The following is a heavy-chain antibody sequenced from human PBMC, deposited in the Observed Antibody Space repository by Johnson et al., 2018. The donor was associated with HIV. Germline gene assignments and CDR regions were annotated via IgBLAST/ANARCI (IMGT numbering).Heavy chain of an antibody. CDR3: ARGDIGWNDDFGFDI. J-gene: IGHJ3*02. Sequence: QVQLVESGGGVVQPGRSLRLSCVVSGFTYSSYAMHWVRQAPGKGLEWVAVISYDGSNKYYADSVKGRFTISRDNSKNTLYLQMNSLRGEDTAVYYCARGDIGWNDDFGFDIWGQGTMVTVSS. CDR1: GFTYSSYA. CDR2: ISYDGSNK. V-gene: IGHV3-30*04. D-gene: IGHD1-1*01.